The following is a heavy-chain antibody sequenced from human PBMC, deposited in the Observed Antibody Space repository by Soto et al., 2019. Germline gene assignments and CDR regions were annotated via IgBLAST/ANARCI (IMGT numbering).Heavy chain of an antibody. V-gene: IGHV1-69*13. CDR3: ARDSSGFMSGMDV. Sequence: SVKVSCKTSGYTFTNYGISWVRQAPGQGLEWMGGIIPIFGTANYAQKFQGRVTITADESTSTAYMELSSLRSEDTAVYYCARDSSGFMSGMDVWGQGTTVTVSS. J-gene: IGHJ6*02. CDR1: GYTFTNYG. CDR2: IIPIFGTA. D-gene: IGHD6-19*01.